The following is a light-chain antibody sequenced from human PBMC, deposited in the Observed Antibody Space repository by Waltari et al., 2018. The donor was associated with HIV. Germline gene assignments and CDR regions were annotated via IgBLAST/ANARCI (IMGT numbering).Light chain of an antibody. CDR1: NTGTKS. J-gene: IGLJ3*02. CDR2: DDS. CDR3: QVWDSSSDHPGVV. Sequence: SYVLTQPPSVSVAPGQTARITCGGNNTGTKSVHWYQQMPGRAPGLVVYDDSDRPSGISERFSVSNSGCTATLTISRVEAGDEADYYCQVWDSSSDHPGVVFGGGTKLTVL. V-gene: IGLV3-21*02.